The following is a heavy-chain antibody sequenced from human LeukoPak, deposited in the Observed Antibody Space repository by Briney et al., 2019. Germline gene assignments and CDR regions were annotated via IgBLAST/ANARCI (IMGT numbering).Heavy chain of an antibody. Sequence: GGSLRLSCAASGFTFSRYGMHWVRQAPVKGLENVSGISSDGGSTYYGDSVKGRFTISRDNSKNTVDLQMGSLRPEDMAVYYCAREERSLGFRTFDIWGQGTMVTVSS. J-gene: IGHJ3*02. CDR1: GFTFSRYG. CDR3: AREERSLGFRTFDI. D-gene: IGHD1-14*01. CDR2: ISSDGGST. V-gene: IGHV3-64*02.